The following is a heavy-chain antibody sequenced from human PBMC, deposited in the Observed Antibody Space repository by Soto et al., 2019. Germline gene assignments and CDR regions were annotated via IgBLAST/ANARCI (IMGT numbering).Heavy chain of an antibody. J-gene: IGHJ6*02. CDR1: GGSLSSYY. CDR2: IYISGST. Sequence: SETLSLTCTVSGGSLSSYYWNWIRQPARKGLEWIGRIYISGSTNYNPSLKSRVTMSVDTSKNQFSLKLSSVTAADTAVYYCARDNQQPEEYYYGLDVWGQGTTVTVSS. CDR3: ARDNQQPEEYYYGLDV. V-gene: IGHV4-4*07. D-gene: IGHD6-13*01.